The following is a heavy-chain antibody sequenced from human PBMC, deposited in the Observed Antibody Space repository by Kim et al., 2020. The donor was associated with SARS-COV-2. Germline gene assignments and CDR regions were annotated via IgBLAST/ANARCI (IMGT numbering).Heavy chain of an antibody. J-gene: IGHJ5*02. Sequence: TNYAQKLQGRVTMTTDTPTSTAYMELRSLRSDDTAVYYCARDNGYSNFDPWGQGTLVTVSS. D-gene: IGHD6-13*01. CDR2: T. V-gene: IGHV1-18*01. CDR3: ARDNGYSNFDP.